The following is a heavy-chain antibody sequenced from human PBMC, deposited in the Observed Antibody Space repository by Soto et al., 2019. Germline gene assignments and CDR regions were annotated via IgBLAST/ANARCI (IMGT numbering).Heavy chain of an antibody. Sequence: GGSLRLSCAASGFTFDDYAMHWVRQAPGKGLEWVSGISWNSGSIGYADSVKGRFTISRDNAKNSLYLQMNSLRAEDTALYYCAKDISSQLVAGMDVWGQGTTVTVSS. J-gene: IGHJ6*02. CDR3: AKDISSQLVAGMDV. CDR2: ISWNSGSI. CDR1: GFTFDDYA. D-gene: IGHD6-6*01. V-gene: IGHV3-9*01.